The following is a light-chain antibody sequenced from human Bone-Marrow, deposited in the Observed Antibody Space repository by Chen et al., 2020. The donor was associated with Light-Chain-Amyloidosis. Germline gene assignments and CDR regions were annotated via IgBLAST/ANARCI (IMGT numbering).Light chain of an antibody. CDR1: NIGSTS. J-gene: IGLJ3*02. CDR2: DDS. V-gene: IGLV3-21*02. CDR3: QVWDRSSDRPV. Sequence: SYVLPQPPSVSVAPGQTATLACGGNNIGSTSVHWSQQTPGQAPLLVVYDDSDRPSGIPERLSGSNSGNTATLTISRVEAGDEADYYCQVWDRSSDRPVFGGGTKLTVL.